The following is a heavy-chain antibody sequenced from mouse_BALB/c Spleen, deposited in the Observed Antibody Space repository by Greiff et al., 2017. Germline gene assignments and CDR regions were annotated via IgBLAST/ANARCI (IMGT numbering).Heavy chain of an antibody. V-gene: IGHV3-2*02. D-gene: IGHD2-2*01. J-gene: IGHJ1*01. CDR2: ISYSGST. Sequence: EVKLQESGPGLVKPSQSLSLTCTVTGYSITSDYAWNWIRQFPGNKLEWMGYISYSGSTSYNPSLKSRISITRDTSKNQFFLQLNSVTTEDTATYYCARSGGYDPYWYFDVWGAGTTVTVSS. CDR3: ARSGGYDPYWYFDV. CDR1: GYSITSDYA.